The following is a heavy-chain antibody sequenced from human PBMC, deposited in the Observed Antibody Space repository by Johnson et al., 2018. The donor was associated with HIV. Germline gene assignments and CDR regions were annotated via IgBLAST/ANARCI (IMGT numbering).Heavy chain of an antibody. D-gene: IGHD6-6*01. V-gene: IGHV3-53*01. CDR2: IYSGGST. CDR1: GFTVSSNY. Sequence: VQLVESGGGLIQPGGSLRLSCAASGFTVSSNYMSWVRQAPGKGLEWVSVIYSGGSTYYADSVKGRFTISRDNSRNTLYLQMNSLRPEDTAFYYCASLVGSSSGEAFDIWGQGTMVTVSS. J-gene: IGHJ3*02. CDR3: ASLVGSSSGEAFDI.